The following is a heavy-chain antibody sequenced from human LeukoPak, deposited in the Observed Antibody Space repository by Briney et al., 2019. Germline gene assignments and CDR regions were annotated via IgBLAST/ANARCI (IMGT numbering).Heavy chain of an antibody. D-gene: IGHD5-18*01. CDR2: IKSKTDGGTT. J-gene: IGHJ4*02. CDR3: AKDLEFDSYGLDY. V-gene: IGHV3-15*01. CDR1: GFTFSNAW. Sequence: GGSLRLSCAASGFTFSNAWMSWVRQAPGKGLEWVGRIKSKTDGGTTDYAAPVKGRFTISRDDSKNTLYLQMNSLRAEDTAVYYCAKDLEFDSYGLDYWGQGTLVTVSS.